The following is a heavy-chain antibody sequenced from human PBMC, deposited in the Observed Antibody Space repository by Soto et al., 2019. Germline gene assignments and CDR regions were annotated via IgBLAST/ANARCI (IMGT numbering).Heavy chain of an antibody. CDR3: GQCHGGGAGYYRGMDV. Sequence: EVELLESGGGVVQPGGSLRLSCVASGFTSSYYAMTWVRQAPGRGLGWAAEKGVPAGETFYADSVRGRFTIARDSSKNALVLRMDSVRAEDTATYCCGQCHGGGAGYYRGMDVWGQGTAVTVSS. D-gene: IGHD2-21*01. CDR1: GFTSSYYA. CDR2: KGVPAGET. J-gene: IGHJ6*02. V-gene: IGHV3-23*01.